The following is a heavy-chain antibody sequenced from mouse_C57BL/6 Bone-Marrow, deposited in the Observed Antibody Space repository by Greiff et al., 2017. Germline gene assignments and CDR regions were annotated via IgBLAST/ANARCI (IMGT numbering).Heavy chain of an antibody. CDR2: IYPRSGNT. Sequence: QVQLQQSGAELARPGASVKLSCKASGYTFTSYGISWVKQRTGQGLEWIGEIYPRSGNTYYNEKFKGKATLTADKSSRTAYMELRSLTSEDSAVYFCASWGLLRWFAYWGQGTLVTVSA. J-gene: IGHJ3*01. CDR1: GYTFTSYG. D-gene: IGHD1-1*01. V-gene: IGHV1-81*01. CDR3: ASWGLLRWFAY.